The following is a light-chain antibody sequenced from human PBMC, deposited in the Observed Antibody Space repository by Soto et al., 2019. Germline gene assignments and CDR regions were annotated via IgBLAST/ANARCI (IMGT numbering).Light chain of an antibody. CDR2: KAS. Sequence: IQMTQSPSTLPASVGDRVTNTCRASQSISSWLAWYQQKPGKAPKLLIYKASSLESGVPSRFSGSGSGTEFTLTISSLQPDDFATYYCQQYNSYSQRTFGQGTKVDIK. J-gene: IGKJ1*01. CDR3: QQYNSYSQRT. CDR1: QSISSW. V-gene: IGKV1-5*03.